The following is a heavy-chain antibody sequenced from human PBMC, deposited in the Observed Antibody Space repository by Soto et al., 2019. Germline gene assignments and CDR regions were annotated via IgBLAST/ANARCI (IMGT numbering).Heavy chain of an antibody. D-gene: IGHD2-15*01. Sequence: QVQLVLSGAEVKKPGASVKVSCKASGYTFTSYGISWVRQAPGQGLEWMGWISAYNGNTNYAQKLQGRVTMTTDTSTSTAYMELRSLRSDDTAVYYCARSIIGYCSGGSCYAYFDIWGQGTMVTVSS. V-gene: IGHV1-18*01. CDR2: ISAYNGNT. CDR3: ARSIIGYCSGGSCYAYFDI. J-gene: IGHJ3*02. CDR1: GYTFTSYG.